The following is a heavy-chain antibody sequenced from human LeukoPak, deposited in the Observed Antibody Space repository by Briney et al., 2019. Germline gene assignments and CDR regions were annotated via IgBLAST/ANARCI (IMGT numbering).Heavy chain of an antibody. V-gene: IGHV1-69*05. CDR3: ARGSSSAEYFQH. J-gene: IGHJ1*01. D-gene: IGHD6-6*01. Sequence: AASVKVSCKASGGTFSSYAISWVRQAPGQGLEWMGGNIPIFGTANYAQKFQGRVTITTDESTSTAYMELSSLRSEDTAVYYCARGSSSAEYFQHWGQGTLVTVSS. CDR1: GGTFSSYA. CDR2: NIPIFGTA.